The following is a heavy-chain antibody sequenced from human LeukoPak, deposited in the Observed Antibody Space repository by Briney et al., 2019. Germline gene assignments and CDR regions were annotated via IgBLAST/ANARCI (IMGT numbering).Heavy chain of an antibody. J-gene: IGHJ4*02. D-gene: IGHD2-2*01. Sequence: PGGSLRLSCAASGFTFSSYAMSWVRQAPGKGLEWVSAISGSGGSTYYADSVKGRFTISRDNSKNTLYLQMNSLRAEDTAVYYCAKSQDEYCSSTSCYAGNFDYWSQGALVTVSS. CDR2: ISGSGGST. CDR1: GFTFSSYA. V-gene: IGHV3-23*01. CDR3: AKSQDEYCSSTSCYAGNFDY.